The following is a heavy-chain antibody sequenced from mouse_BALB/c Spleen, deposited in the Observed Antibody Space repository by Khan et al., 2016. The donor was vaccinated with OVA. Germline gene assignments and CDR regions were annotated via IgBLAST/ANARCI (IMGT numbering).Heavy chain of an antibody. D-gene: IGHD1-1*01. CDR1: GFTFSSYG. Sequence: EVKLLESGGGLVQPGGSRKLSCAASGFTFSSYGMHWVRQAPEKGLEWVAYISGDSSTIYYADTVKGRFTISRDKSKNTLFLQMTSLMSEDTAMYYCTASYYYGYYFDYWGPGTTLTVSS. CDR2: ISGDSSTI. V-gene: IGHV5-17*02. CDR3: TASYYYGYYFDY. J-gene: IGHJ2*01.